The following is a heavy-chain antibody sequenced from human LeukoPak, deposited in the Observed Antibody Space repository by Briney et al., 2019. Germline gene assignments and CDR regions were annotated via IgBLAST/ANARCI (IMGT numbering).Heavy chain of an antibody. Sequence: GGYLRLYYAASGFTFSSYAMSWVRQAPGKGLEWVSAISGSGGSTYYADSVKGRFTISRDNSKNTLYLQMNSLRAEDTAVYYCAKDGSVLLWFGELLDYWGQGTLVTVSS. J-gene: IGHJ4*02. D-gene: IGHD3-10*01. CDR3: AKDGSVLLWFGELLDY. V-gene: IGHV3-23*01. CDR1: GFTFSSYA. CDR2: ISGSGGST.